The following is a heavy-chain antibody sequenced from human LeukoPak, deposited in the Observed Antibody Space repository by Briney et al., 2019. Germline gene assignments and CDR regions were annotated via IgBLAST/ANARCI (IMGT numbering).Heavy chain of an antibody. CDR3: AVGITIFGVVNPDFDY. CDR1: GFTFSSYW. V-gene: IGHV3-7*03. Sequence: PGGSLRLSCAASGFTFSSYWMSWVRQAPGKGLEWVANIKQDGSEKYYVDSVKGRFTISRDNAKNSLYLQMNSLRAEDTAVYYCAVGITIFGVVNPDFDYWGQGTLVTVSS. D-gene: IGHD3-3*01. CDR2: IKQDGSEK. J-gene: IGHJ4*02.